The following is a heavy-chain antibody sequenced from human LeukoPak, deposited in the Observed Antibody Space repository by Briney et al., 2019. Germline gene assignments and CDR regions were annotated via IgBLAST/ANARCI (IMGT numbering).Heavy chain of an antibody. D-gene: IGHD3-3*01. Sequence: PSETLSLTCTVSGGSISSYYWSWIRQPPGKGLEWIGYIYYIGSTNYNPSLKSRVTISVDTSKNQFSLKLSSVTAADTAVYYCASRNFGVVTDWGQGTLVTVSS. V-gene: IGHV4-59*01. CDR1: GGSISSYY. J-gene: IGHJ4*02. CDR3: ASRNFGVVTD. CDR2: IYYIGST.